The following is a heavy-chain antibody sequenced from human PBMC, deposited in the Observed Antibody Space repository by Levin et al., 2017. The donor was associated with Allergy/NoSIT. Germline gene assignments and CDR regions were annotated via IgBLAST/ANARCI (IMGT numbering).Heavy chain of an antibody. CDR3: ASGLRYFDWLKN. CDR1: GGSFSGYY. D-gene: IGHD3-9*01. V-gene: IGHV4-34*01. Sequence: SQTLSLTCAVYGGSFSGYYWSWIRQPPGKGLEWIGEINHSGSTNYNPSLKSRVTISVDTSKNQFSLKLSSVTAADTAVYYCASGLRYFDWLKNWGQGTLVTVSS. J-gene: IGHJ4*02. CDR2: INHSGST.